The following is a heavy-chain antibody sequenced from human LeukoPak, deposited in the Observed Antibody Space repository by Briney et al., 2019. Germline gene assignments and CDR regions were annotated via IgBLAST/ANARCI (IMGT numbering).Heavy chain of an antibody. CDR2: ISAYNGNT. V-gene: IGHV1-18*01. CDR1: GYTFTSYG. CDR3: ARDGPDDYGDYGSFDY. D-gene: IGHD4-17*01. Sequence: GASVKVSCKASGYTFTSYGISWVREAPGQGLERMGWISAYNGNTNYAQTLQGRVTMTTDTSTSTAYMELRSLRSDDTAVYYCARDGPDDYGDYGSFDYWGQGTLVTVSS. J-gene: IGHJ4*02.